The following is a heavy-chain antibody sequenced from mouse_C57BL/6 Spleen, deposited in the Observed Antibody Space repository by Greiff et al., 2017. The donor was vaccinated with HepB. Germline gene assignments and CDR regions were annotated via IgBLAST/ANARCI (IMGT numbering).Heavy chain of an antibody. CDR1: GFNIKDDY. CDR3: TTFYYGDYFDY. J-gene: IGHJ2*01. Sequence: VHVKQSGAELVRPGASVKLSCTASGFNIKDDYMHWVKQRPEQGLEWIGWIDPENGDTEYASKFQGKATITADTSSNTAYLQLSSLTSEDTAVYYCTTFYYGDYFDYWGQGTTLTVSS. D-gene: IGHD2-1*01. CDR2: IDPENGDT. V-gene: IGHV14-4*01.